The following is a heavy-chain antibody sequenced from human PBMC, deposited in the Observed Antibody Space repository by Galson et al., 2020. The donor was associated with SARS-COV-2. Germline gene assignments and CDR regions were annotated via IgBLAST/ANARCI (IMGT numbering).Heavy chain of an antibody. CDR1: GVTVTGTH. V-gene: IGHV3-66*01. J-gene: IGHJ4*02. CDR3: AIGPGKFQLLPHDD. Sequence: GGSLRLSCAASGVTVTGTHMDWVRQAPGKGLEYVSLIYGADRIYYTDSVKGRFTISRDHSKNVLYLQMNNLRVEDTAVYYCAIGPGKFQLLPHDDWGQGTLVTVSS. CDR2: IYGADRI. D-gene: IGHD1-7*01.